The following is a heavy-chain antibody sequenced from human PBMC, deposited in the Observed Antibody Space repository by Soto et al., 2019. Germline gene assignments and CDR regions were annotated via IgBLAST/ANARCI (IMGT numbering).Heavy chain of an antibody. CDR1: GFAFNTFD. D-gene: IGHD3-16*01. Sequence: EVLLLESGGGLVQPGGSLRLSCTGAGFAFNTFDMAWVRQAPGKGLEYVSGISGGGHINYADYVKGRFTISRDESRNTLYLQMNSRRVAETAPYYCVKGFWGDNCGQGALVSVSS. CDR3: VKGFWGDN. J-gene: IGHJ4*02. V-gene: IGHV3-23*01. CDR2: ISGGGHI.